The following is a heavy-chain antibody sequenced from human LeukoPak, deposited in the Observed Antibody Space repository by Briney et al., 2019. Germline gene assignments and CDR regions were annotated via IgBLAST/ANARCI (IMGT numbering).Heavy chain of an antibody. CDR2: INSSGDRT. CDR3: AREERGHAIDY. J-gene: IGHJ4*01. V-gene: IGHV3-64*01. CDR1: GFNFNNYA. Sequence: PGGSLRLPYAACGFNFNNYAKHCARRAPGKGLEFVSAINSSGDRTYYATSVRGRFSISRDNSKNMLYLQMGSLKPEDMAVYYCAREERGHAIDYWGQGTLVTVSS.